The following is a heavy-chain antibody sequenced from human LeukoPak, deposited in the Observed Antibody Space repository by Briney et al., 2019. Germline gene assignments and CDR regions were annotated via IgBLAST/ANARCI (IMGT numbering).Heavy chain of an antibody. D-gene: IGHD1-7*01. CDR2: ISGSGGST. J-gene: IGHJ6*03. Sequence: GGSLRLSCAASGFTFSSYAMSWVRQAPGKGLEWVSAISGSGGSTYYADSVKGRFTISRDNSKNTLYLQMNNLRAEDTAVYYCAKALYNWNYGYYYYMDVWGKGTTVTVSS. CDR3: AKALYNWNYGYYYYMDV. CDR1: GFTFSSYA. V-gene: IGHV3-23*01.